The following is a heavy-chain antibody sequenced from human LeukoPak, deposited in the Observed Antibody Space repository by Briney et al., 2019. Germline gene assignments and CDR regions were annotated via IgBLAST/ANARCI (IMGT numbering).Heavy chain of an antibody. J-gene: IGHJ4*02. CDR2: IYNSGNT. D-gene: IGHD1-26*01. CDR1: GGSISSYY. V-gene: IGHV4-59*01. CDR3: AKDTPRRKGGGSYPLLFDY. Sequence: SETLSLTCSVSGGSISSYYWSWIRQSPENGLEWIGYIYNSGNTNYNLFLKSRVTISADTSKNQFSLKLTSVTAADTAVYYCAKDTPRRKGGGSYPLLFDYWGQGTLVTVSS.